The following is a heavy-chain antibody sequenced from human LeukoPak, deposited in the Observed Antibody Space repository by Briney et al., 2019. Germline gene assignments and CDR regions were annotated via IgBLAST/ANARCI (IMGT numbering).Heavy chain of an antibody. CDR1: GFTFSSYS. D-gene: IGHD6-6*01. CDR2: ISSSSSFI. Sequence: PGGSLRLSCAASGFTFSSYSMNWVRQAPGKGLKWVSSISSSSSFIYYADSVKGRFTISRDNAKNSLYLQMNSLRAEDTAVYYCARDMTSSSSGYFDYWGQGTLVTVSS. J-gene: IGHJ4*02. CDR3: ARDMTSSSSGYFDY. V-gene: IGHV3-21*01.